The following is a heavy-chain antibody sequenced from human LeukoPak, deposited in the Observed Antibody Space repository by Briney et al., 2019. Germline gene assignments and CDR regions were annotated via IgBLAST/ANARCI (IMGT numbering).Heavy chain of an antibody. CDR1: GGSISSSGYY. J-gene: IGHJ6*02. CDR2: IYFSGST. CDR3: AAGKTPYYGMDV. Sequence: PSETLSLTCTVSGGSISSSGYYWGWIRQPPGKGLEWIGSIYFSGSTYFNPSPKSRVTISVDTSKKQFSLKLSSVTAADTAVYYCAAGKTPYYGMDVWGQGTTVTVSS. V-gene: IGHV4-39*07.